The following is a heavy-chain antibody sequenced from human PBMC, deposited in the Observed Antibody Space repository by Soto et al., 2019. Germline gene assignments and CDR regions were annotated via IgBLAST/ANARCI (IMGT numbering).Heavy chain of an antibody. CDR3: ARGPNWRYRFDS. Sequence: QVQLVQSGAEVKKPGSSVKVSCEASGGTFSGHAISWVRQAPGQGPEWMGGLIPLFGTTQHAQNFQDRLTITAAKSTSAAYMELTSLRFADTAIYSCARGPNWRYRFDSWGQGTLVTVSS. CDR1: GGTFSGHA. V-gene: IGHV1-69*06. CDR2: LIPLFGTT. J-gene: IGHJ4*02. D-gene: IGHD3-16*02.